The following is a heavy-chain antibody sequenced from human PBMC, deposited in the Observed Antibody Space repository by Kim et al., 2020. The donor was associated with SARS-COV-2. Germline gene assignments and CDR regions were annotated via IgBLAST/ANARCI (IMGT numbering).Heavy chain of an antibody. J-gene: IGHJ4*02. Sequence: SQTLSLTCAISGDSVSSNSAAWNWIRQSPSRGLEWLGRTYYRSKWYNDYAVSVKSRITINPDTSKNQYSLQLNSVTPEDTAVYYCARSAANYGSGSYYDYWGQGTLVTVSS. D-gene: IGHD3-10*01. CDR1: GDSVSSNSAA. CDR2: TYYRSKWYN. CDR3: ARSAANYGSGSYYDY. V-gene: IGHV6-1*01.